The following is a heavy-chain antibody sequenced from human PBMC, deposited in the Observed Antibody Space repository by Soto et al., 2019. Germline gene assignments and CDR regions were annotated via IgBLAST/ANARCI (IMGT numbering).Heavy chain of an antibody. D-gene: IGHD2-2*02. CDR2: IYYSGST. CDR1: GGSISSYY. J-gene: IGHJ6*03. CDR3: ARGGYDFSSTSCYIPQPNYYYYYYMDV. Sequence: SETLSLTCTVSGGSISSYYWSWIRQPPGKGLEWIGYIYYSGSTNYNPSLKSRVTISVDTSKNQFSLKLSSVTAADTAVYYCARGGYDFSSTSCYIPQPNYYYYYYMDVWGKGTTVTVSS. V-gene: IGHV4-59*01.